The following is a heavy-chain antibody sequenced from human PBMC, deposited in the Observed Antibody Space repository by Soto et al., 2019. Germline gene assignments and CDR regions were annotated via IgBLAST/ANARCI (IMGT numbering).Heavy chain of an antibody. D-gene: IGHD1-26*01. J-gene: IGHJ4*02. CDR3: ARTVGAAYYFDF. V-gene: IGHV4-4*07. CDR1: GDSMTKYY. Sequence: QVQLQESGPGLVKPSETLSLTCTVSGDSMTKYYWSWIRQPAGKGLEWIGRIYTSGSTNYNPSLKSRVTMSIDTSNTHFSLKLKSVTAADTAVYYCARTVGAAYYFDFWGQGALVTVSS. CDR2: IYTSGST.